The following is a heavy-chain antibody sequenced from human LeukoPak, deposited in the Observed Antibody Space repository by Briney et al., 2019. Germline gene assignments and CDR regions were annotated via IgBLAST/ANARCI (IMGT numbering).Heavy chain of an antibody. Sequence: GGSLRLSCAASGFTFSSYWMSWVRQAPGKGLEWVANIKQDGSEKYYVDSAKGRFTISRDNAKNSLYLQMNSLRAEDTAVYYCARDRYDFWSGSAFDYWGQGTLVTVSS. CDR2: IKQDGSEK. J-gene: IGHJ4*02. D-gene: IGHD3/OR15-3a*01. CDR1: GFTFSSYW. V-gene: IGHV3-7*01. CDR3: ARDRYDFWSGSAFDY.